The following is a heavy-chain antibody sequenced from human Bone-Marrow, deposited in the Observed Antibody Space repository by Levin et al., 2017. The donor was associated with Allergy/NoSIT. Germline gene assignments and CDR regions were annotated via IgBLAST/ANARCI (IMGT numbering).Heavy chain of an antibody. Sequence: GGSLRLSCAASGFTFSSYAMHWVRQAPGKGLEWVAVISYDGSNKYYADSVKGRFTISRDNSKNTLYLQMNSLRAEDTAVYYCARESRGGYCSGGSCYSDAFDIWGQGTMVTVSS. CDR1: GFTFSSYA. V-gene: IGHV3-30-3*01. D-gene: IGHD2-15*01. J-gene: IGHJ3*02. CDR3: ARESRGGYCSGGSCYSDAFDI. CDR2: ISYDGSNK.